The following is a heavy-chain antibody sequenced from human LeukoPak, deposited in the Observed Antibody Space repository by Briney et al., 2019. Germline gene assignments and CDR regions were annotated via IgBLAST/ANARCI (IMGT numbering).Heavy chain of an antibody. CDR1: GYTFTGYY. CDR2: INPNSGGT. D-gene: IGHD2-8*01. J-gene: IGHJ5*02. Sequence: ASVKVSCKASGYTFTGYYMHWVRQAPGQGLEWIGWINPNSGGTNYAQKFQGRVTMTRDTSISTAYMELSRLRSDDTAVYYCAFLTVLMVYAEGNWFDPWGQGTLVTVSS. CDR3: AFLTVLMVYAEGNWFDP. V-gene: IGHV1-2*02.